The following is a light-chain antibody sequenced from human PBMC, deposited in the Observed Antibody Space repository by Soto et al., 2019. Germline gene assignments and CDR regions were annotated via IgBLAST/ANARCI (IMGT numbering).Light chain of an antibody. J-gene: IGKJ3*01. Sequence: DIQMTQSPSSLSASVGDRVTITCQASQDISKYLNWYQQKPGKAPKLLIYDASNLEAGVLSRFSGTGSGTFYTFTISSLHPEDFATYHCQQYDSIPFTFGPGTKVEIK. CDR3: QQYDSIPFT. CDR2: DAS. V-gene: IGKV1-33*01. CDR1: QDISKY.